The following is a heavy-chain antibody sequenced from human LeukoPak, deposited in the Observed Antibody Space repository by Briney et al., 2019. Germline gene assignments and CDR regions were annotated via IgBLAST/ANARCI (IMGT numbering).Heavy chain of an antibody. CDR1: RFAPTSYT. J-gene: IGHJ3*01. V-gene: IGHV3-23*01. CDR2: LRGPEGSP. Sequence: GGSLTLSCAASRFAPTSYTMSWVRQAPGKGLEWVSSLRGPEGSPFYADSVKGRFTISRDNSKNTLYLQMNSLSAEDTALYYCAKVPTYLNILTGFPFGVWGQGTMVTVSS. CDR3: AKVPTYLNILTGFPFGV. D-gene: IGHD3-9*01.